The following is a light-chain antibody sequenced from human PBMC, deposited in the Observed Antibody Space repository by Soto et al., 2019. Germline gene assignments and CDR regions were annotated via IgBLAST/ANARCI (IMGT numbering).Light chain of an antibody. J-gene: IGLJ1*01. V-gene: IGLV1-51*01. Sequence: QSVLTQPPSVSAAPGQKVTISCSGSSSNIARNYVSWYQQLPGTAPKVLIYDNNKRPSGISDRFSGSKSGTSATLGITGLQTGDEADYYCGTWDSSLNDLYVFGTGTKVTVL. CDR1: SSNIARNY. CDR3: GTWDSSLNDLYV. CDR2: DNN.